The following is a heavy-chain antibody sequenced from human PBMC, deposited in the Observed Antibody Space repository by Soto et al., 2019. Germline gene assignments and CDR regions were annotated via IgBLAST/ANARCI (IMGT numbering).Heavy chain of an antibody. CDR2: INHSGST. Sequence: PSETLSLTCAVYVGSFIGYYWSWIRQPPGKGLEWIGEINHSGSTNYNPSLKSRVTISVDTSKNQFSLKLSSVTAADTAVYYCARVVPEYSSSSVENYFDYWGQGTLVTVSS. D-gene: IGHD6-6*01. CDR1: VGSFIGYY. J-gene: IGHJ4*02. CDR3: ARVVPEYSSSSVENYFDY. V-gene: IGHV4-34*01.